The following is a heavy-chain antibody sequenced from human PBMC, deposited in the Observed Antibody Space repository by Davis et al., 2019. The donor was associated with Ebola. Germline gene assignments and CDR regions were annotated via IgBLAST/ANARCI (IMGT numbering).Heavy chain of an antibody. CDR3: ARDGGYCTNGVCPRDGMDV. CDR1: GFTVSSNY. CDR2: IYSGGST. V-gene: IGHV3-53*04. D-gene: IGHD2-8*01. Sequence: GGSLRLSCAASGFTVSSNYMSWVRQAPGKGLEWVSVIYSGGSTYYADSVKGRFTISRHNSKNTLYLQMNSLRAEDTAVYYCARDGGYCTNGVCPRDGMDVWGQGTTVTVSS. J-gene: IGHJ6*02.